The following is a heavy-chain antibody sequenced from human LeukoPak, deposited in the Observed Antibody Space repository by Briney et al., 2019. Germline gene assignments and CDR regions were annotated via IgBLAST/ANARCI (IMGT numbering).Heavy chain of an antibody. Sequence: PSETLSLTCAVYGGSFSGYYWSWIRQPPGKGLEWIGEINHSGSTNYNPSLKSRVTISVDTSKNHFSLKLSSVTAADTAAYYCARGVQYYYDSSGSYYFDYWGQGTLVTVSS. CDR2: INHSGST. J-gene: IGHJ4*02. D-gene: IGHD3-22*01. CDR3: ARGVQYYYDSSGSYYFDY. CDR1: GGSFSGYY. V-gene: IGHV4-34*01.